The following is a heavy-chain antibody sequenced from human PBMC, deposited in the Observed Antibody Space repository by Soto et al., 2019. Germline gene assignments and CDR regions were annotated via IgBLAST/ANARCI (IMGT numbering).Heavy chain of an antibody. J-gene: IGHJ4*02. Sequence: QITLKESGPTLVKPTQTLTLTCTFSGFSLSTSGVGVGWIRQPPGKALEWLALIYWDDDKRYSPSLKSRLTIPKDNPKNQVVHTMTNMDPVDTATYYCAHGSAYYDFWSGYYTGGYYFDYWGQGTLVTVSS. V-gene: IGHV2-5*02. CDR2: IYWDDDK. CDR3: AHGSAYYDFWSGYYTGGYYFDY. D-gene: IGHD3-3*01. CDR1: GFSLSTSGVG.